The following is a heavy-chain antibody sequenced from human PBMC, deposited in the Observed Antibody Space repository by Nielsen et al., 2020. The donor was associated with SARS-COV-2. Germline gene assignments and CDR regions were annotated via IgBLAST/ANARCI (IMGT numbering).Heavy chain of an antibody. D-gene: IGHD6-6*01. CDR2: ITSTSNTI. Sequence: GGSLRLSCRASGLSFSIYSMNWVRQAPGKGLEWVSYITSTSNTIYYADSVKGRFTISRDNADNSLYLQMDSLRDEDTAVYYCARDSPSMAARRLYYFDYWGQGTLVAVSS. J-gene: IGHJ4*02. CDR3: ARDSPSMAARRLYYFDY. V-gene: IGHV3-48*02. CDR1: GLSFSIYS.